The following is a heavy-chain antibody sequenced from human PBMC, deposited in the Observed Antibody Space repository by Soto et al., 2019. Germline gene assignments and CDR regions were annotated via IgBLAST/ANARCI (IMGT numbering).Heavy chain of an antibody. V-gene: IGHV3-23*01. CDR1: GFTFSSYA. D-gene: IGHD3-22*01. J-gene: IGHJ4*02. CDR3: AKGRYYYDSSGYPGGYYFDY. CDR2: ISGSGGST. Sequence: GGSLRLSCAASGFTFSSYAMSWVRQAPGKGLEWVSAISGSGGSTYYADSVKGRFTISRDNSKNTLYLQMNSLRAEDTAVYYCAKGRYYYDSSGYPGGYYFDYWGQGTLVTVSS.